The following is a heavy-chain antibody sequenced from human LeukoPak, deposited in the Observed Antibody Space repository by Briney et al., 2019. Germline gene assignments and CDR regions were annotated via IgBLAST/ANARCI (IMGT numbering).Heavy chain of an antibody. J-gene: IGHJ5*02. CDR3: AYTIAVAGTWLTRWFDP. CDR2: INPNSGGT. D-gene: IGHD6-19*01. CDR1: GYTFTGYY. Sequence: ASVTVSCKASGYTFTGYYMHWVRQAPGQGLEWTGWINPNSGGTNYAQKFQGRVTMTRDTSISTAYMELSRLRSDDTAVYYCAYTIAVAGTWLTRWFDPWGQGTLVTVSS. V-gene: IGHV1-2*02.